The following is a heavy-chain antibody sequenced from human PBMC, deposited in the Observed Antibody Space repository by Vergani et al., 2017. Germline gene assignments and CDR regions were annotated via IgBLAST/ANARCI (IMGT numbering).Heavy chain of an antibody. D-gene: IGHD3-16*01. Sequence: QVHLQESGPELVKPSQTLSLTCTVSGVSVSSSDYSWTWIRQPAGRGLEWIGRLYGRDNTKYNPSLLSRVTISLDASKNQFSLTLTSVTAADAGVYYCASVNDYRVDYWGQGTLVTVSS. J-gene: IGHJ4*02. V-gene: IGHV4-61*02. CDR1: GVSVSSSDYS. CDR2: LYGRDNT. CDR3: ASVNDYRVDY.